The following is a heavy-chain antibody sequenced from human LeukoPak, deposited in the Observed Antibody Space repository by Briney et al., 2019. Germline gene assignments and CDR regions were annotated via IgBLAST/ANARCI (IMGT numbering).Heavy chain of an antibody. Sequence: PSGTLSLTCAVSGVSISTTTWWSWVRQSPGKGLEWIGEIYHSGDTNYNPSLESRVTISVDKSRNQFSLRLTSVTAADTAIYYCVRDLGNIAMMGTDYWGQGTLVTVSS. D-gene: IGHD3-22*01. J-gene: IGHJ4*02. CDR2: IYHSGDT. CDR1: GVSISTTTW. CDR3: VRDLGNIAMMGTDY. V-gene: IGHV4-4*02.